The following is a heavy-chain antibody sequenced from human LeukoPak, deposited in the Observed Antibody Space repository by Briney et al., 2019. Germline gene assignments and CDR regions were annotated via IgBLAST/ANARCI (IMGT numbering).Heavy chain of an antibody. V-gene: IGHV5-51*01. Sequence: GESLKISCKGSGYRFTSYWIGWVRQMPGKGLEWMGIIYPGDSDTRYSPSFQGQVTISADKSISTAYLQWSSLKASDTAMYYCARGPSETTDAEYFQHWGQGTLVTVSS. J-gene: IGHJ1*01. CDR3: ARGPSETTDAEYFQH. D-gene: IGHD4-11*01. CDR1: GYRFTSYW. CDR2: IYPGDSDT.